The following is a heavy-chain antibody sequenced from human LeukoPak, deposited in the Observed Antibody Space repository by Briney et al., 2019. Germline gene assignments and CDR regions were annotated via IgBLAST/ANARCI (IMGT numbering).Heavy chain of an antibody. Sequence: SETLSLTCTVSGGSISSYYWSWIRQPPGKGLEWLGYIYYSGTTNYNPSLKSRVTISVDTSKNQLSLKLSSVTAADTAVYYCARHQLPDYYYYGMDVWGQGTTVTVSS. D-gene: IGHD3-10*01. J-gene: IGHJ6*02. CDR1: GGSISSYY. V-gene: IGHV4-59*08. CDR2: IYYSGTT. CDR3: ARHQLPDYYYYGMDV.